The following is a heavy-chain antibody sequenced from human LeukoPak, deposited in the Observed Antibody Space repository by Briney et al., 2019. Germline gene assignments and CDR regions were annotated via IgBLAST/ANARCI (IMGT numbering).Heavy chain of an antibody. Sequence: ASVKVSCKVSGYTLTELSMHWVRQARGQRLEWIGWIVVGSGNTNYAQKFQERVTITRDMSTSTAYMELSSLRSEDTAVYYCAAELGGYRHRPYYYMDVWGKGTTVTVSS. J-gene: IGHJ6*03. CDR1: GYTLTELS. CDR2: IVVGSGNT. D-gene: IGHD6-19*01. CDR3: AAELGGYRHRPYYYMDV. V-gene: IGHV1-58*02.